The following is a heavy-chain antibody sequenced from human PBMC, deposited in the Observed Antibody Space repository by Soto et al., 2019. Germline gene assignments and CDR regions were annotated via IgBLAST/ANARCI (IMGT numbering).Heavy chain of an antibody. CDR2: ISSSGDT. V-gene: IGHV4-59*01. CDR1: DGSISNFY. Sequence: SETLSLTCTVSDGSISNFYWSWIRQPPGKGLEWIGYISSSGDTNYNPSLKSRVSISVDTSKNQFSLNLTSVTAADTAVYYCARAPMVLTRSYFDSWGQGTPVTVSS. CDR3: ARAPMVLTRSYFDS. D-gene: IGHD3-22*01. J-gene: IGHJ4*02.